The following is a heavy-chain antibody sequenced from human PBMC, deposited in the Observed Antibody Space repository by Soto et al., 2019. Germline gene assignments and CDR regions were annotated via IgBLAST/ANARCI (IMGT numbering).Heavy chain of an antibody. CDR3: ARGGSIAAAAPQH. Sequence: EVQLVESGGGLVQPGGSLRLSCAASGFTFSDHYMDWVRQAPGKGLEWVGRTRNKANSYTTEYAASVKGRFTISRDDSNNSRYLQMNSLKTEDTAVYYCARGGSIAAAAPQHWGQGTLVTVSS. CDR1: GFTFSDHY. V-gene: IGHV3-72*01. J-gene: IGHJ1*01. D-gene: IGHD6-13*01. CDR2: TRNKANSYTT.